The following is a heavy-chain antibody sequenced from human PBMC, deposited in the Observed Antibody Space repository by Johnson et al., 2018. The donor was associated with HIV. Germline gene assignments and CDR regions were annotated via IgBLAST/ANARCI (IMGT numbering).Heavy chain of an antibody. V-gene: IGHV3-23*04. CDR1: GFTFSNAW. CDR2: ISGSGGST. D-gene: IGHD1-26*01. J-gene: IGHJ3*02. CDR3: ARGGTFYHLDI. Sequence: VQLVESGGGLVKPGGSLRLSCAASGFTFSNAWMSWVRQAPGKGLEWVSAISGSGGSTYYADSVKGRFTISRDNSKNTLYLQMNSLRAEDTAVYYCARGGTFYHLDIWGQGTMVTVSS.